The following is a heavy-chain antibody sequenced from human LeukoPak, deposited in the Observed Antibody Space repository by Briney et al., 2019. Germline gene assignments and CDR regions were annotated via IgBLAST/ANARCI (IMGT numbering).Heavy chain of an antibody. V-gene: IGHV3-74*01. CDR2: IASDGNST. CDR3: ARGRPHGNDY. CDR1: GFTFSSYW. D-gene: IGHD4-23*01. J-gene: IGHJ4*02. Sequence: GGSLRLSCAASGFTFSSYWMSWVRQAPGKGLVWVSRIASDGNSTTYADSVKGRFSISRDNAKNTLYLQMNSLRVEDTAVYYCARGRPHGNDYWGQGTLVTVSS.